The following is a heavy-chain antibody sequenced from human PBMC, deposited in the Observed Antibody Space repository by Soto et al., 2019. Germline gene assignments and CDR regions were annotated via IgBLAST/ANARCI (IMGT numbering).Heavy chain of an antibody. Sequence: GGSLRLSCAASEFPISSYAIHLVRQAPGKGLEWVAVISYDGSSKYNSDSVKGPFTISRDKSKNTVYLQMHSLTVEDTAVYYCARDEVAMDYWGRGNLFTVSS. D-gene: IGHD5-12*01. J-gene: IGHJ4*02. CDR2: ISYDGSSK. CDR3: ARDEVAMDY. V-gene: IGHV3-30-3*01. CDR1: EFPISSYA.